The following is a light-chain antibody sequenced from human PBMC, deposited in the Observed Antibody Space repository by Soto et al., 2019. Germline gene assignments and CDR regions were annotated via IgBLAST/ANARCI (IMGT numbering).Light chain of an antibody. CDR3: QRGDT. J-gene: IGKJ5*01. V-gene: IGKV3-11*01. Sequence: EIVLTQSPATLSLSPGERATLSCRASQSVSSNLAWYQQKPGQAPRLLIYDASNRATGIPARFSGSASGTDFTLTISSLEPEDFAVYYCQRGDTFGQGTRLEIK. CDR1: QSVSSN. CDR2: DAS.